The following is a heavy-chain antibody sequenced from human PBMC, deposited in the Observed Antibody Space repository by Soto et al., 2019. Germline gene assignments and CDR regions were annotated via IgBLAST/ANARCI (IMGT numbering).Heavy chain of an antibody. D-gene: IGHD6-13*01. CDR1: GFTFSAYA. Sequence: EVQLLESGGGLVQPGGSLRLSCAASGFTFSAYAMSWVRQAPGRGLEWVSGMSGGGGRTHYADSVKGRFTVSRDNSKNTPYLQMSSLRVEDTTVYYCAKEAEEGSSSFNPPLAHWGQGTQVTVSS. CDR2: MSGGGGRT. V-gene: IGHV3-23*01. J-gene: IGHJ4*02. CDR3: AKEAEEGSSSFNPPLAH.